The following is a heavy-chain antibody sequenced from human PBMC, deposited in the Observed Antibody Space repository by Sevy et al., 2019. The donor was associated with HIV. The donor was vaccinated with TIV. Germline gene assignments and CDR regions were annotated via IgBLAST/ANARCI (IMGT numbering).Heavy chain of an antibody. D-gene: IGHD4-17*01. Sequence: SETLSLTCTVSGGSISSGDYYWSWIRQPPGKGLEWIGYIYYSGSTYYNPSLKSRVTISVDTSKNQFSLKLSSVTAADTAMYYCASSHYGDYVGVDYWGQGTLVTVSS. CDR2: IYYSGST. J-gene: IGHJ4*02. V-gene: IGHV4-30-4*01. CDR1: GGSISSGDYY. CDR3: ASSHYGDYVGVDY.